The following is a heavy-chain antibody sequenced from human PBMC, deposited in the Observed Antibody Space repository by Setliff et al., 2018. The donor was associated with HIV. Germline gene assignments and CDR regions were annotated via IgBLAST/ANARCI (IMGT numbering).Heavy chain of an antibody. CDR1: GYTFTSYA. Sequence: SVKVSCKASGYTFTSYAMHWVRQAPGQRLEWMGWINAGNGNTKYSQKFQVRVTITRDTSASTAYMELSSLRSEDTAVYYCARGPSGWPHFDYWGQGTLVTVSS. CDR2: INAGNGNT. CDR3: ARGPSGWPHFDY. D-gene: IGHD6-19*01. J-gene: IGHJ4*02. V-gene: IGHV1-3*01.